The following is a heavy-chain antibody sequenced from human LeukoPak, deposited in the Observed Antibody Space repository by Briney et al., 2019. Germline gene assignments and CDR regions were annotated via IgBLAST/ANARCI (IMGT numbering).Heavy chain of an antibody. CDR2: IYTSGST. J-gene: IGHJ4*02. D-gene: IGHD3-3*01. V-gene: IGHV4-4*07. CDR3: ARDRHHYDFWSGYYQSYYFDY. CDR1: GGSISSYY. Sequence: SETLSLTCTVSGGSISSYYWSWLRQPAGKGLEWIGRIYTSGSTNYNPSLTSRVTMSVDTSKNQFSLKLSSVTAADTAVYYCARDRHHYDFWSGYYQSYYFDYWGQGTLVTVSS.